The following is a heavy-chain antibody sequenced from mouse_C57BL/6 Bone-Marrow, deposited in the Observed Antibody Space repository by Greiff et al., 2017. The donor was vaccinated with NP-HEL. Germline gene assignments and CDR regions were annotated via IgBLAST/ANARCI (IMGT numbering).Heavy chain of an antibody. Sequence: DVKLQESGAELVKPGATVKLSCTASGFNIKDYYMHWVKQRTEQGLEWIGRIDPEDGETKYAPKFQGKATITADTSSNTAYLQLSSLTSEDTAVYYCARSDTTVVATNYWGQGTTLTVSS. CDR3: ARSDTTVVATNY. CDR1: GFNIKDYY. CDR2: IDPEDGET. J-gene: IGHJ2*01. D-gene: IGHD1-1*01. V-gene: IGHV14-2*01.